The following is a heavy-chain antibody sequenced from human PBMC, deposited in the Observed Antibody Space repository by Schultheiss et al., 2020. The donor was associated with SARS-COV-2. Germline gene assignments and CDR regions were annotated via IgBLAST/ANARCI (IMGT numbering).Heavy chain of an antibody. D-gene: IGHD3/OR15-3a*01. CDR1: GGSISSYY. CDR3: ARKNGLRRNYYFDY. CDR2: IYYSGST. J-gene: IGHJ4*02. V-gene: IGHV4-39*01. Sequence: SETLSLTCTVSGGSISSYYWGWIRQPPGKGLEWIGIIYYSGSTYYNPSLKSRVTISVDTSKNQFSLKLSSVTAADTTVYYCARKNGLRRNYYFDYWGQGTLVTVSS.